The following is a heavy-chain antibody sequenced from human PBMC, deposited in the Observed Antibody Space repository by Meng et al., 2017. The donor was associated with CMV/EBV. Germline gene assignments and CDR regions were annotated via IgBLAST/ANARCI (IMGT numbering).Heavy chain of an antibody. V-gene: IGHV4-34*01. J-gene: IGHJ5*02. CDR1: SWSLSLDD. CDR2: INHSRST. CDR3: AREGDLEWLLKGSHTWFDP. Sequence: QFVTVLSKRCNPTSLTCAFFSWSLSLDDGSWCRQPPRKGLEGIGQINHSRSTNDNPSLKSRVTISVDTSKNQFSLKLSSVTAADTAVYYCAREGDLEWLLKGSHTWFDPWGQGTLVTVSS. D-gene: IGHD3-3*01.